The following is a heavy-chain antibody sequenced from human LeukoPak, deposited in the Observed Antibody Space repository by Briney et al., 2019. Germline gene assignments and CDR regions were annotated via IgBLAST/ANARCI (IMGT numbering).Heavy chain of an antibody. CDR2: IVVGSGNT. J-gene: IGHJ4*02. Sequence: SVKVSCKASGFTFTSSAMQWVRQARGQRLEWIGWIVVGSGNTNYAQKFQERVTITRDMSTSTAYMELSSLRSEDTAVYYCAILYDSSGYRFDYWGQGTLVTVSS. CDR1: GFTFTSSA. V-gene: IGHV1-58*02. CDR3: AILYDSSGYRFDY. D-gene: IGHD3-22*01.